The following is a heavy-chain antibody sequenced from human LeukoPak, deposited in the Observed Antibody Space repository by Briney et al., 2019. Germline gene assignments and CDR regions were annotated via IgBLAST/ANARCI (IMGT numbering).Heavy chain of an antibody. CDR2: IHSTGTT. D-gene: IGHD4/OR15-4a*01. CDR1: GGSISGHY. CDR3: ARDRNYGPNFPFYFDY. V-gene: IGHV4-4*07. Sequence: PSETLSLTCTVSGGSISGHYWNWFRQPAGKRLEWMGRIHSTGTTNHNPSLESRVTMSVDTSKNQLSLRLSSVTAADTAVYYCARDRNYGPNFPFYFDYWGQGTLVTVSS. J-gene: IGHJ4*02.